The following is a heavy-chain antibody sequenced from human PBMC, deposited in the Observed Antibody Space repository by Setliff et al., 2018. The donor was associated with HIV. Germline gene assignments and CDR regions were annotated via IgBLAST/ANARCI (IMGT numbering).Heavy chain of an antibody. CDR2: ISWNSGRL. Sequence: SLRLSCAASGFTVSDTHMTWVRQVRDRVSGISWNSGRLDYADSVKGRFTISRDNAKNSLSLQMNSLRPEDTALYYCVKDFLPPLGVYYFDYWGQGALVTVSS. V-gene: IGHV3-9*01. D-gene: IGHD3-16*01. CDR3: VKDFLPPLGVYYFDY. CDR1: GFTVSDTH. J-gene: IGHJ4*02.